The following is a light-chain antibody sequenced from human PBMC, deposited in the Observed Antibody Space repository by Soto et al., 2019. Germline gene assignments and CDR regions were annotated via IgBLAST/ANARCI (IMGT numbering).Light chain of an antibody. V-gene: IGKV1-33*01. J-gene: IGKJ4*01. Sequence: DIQMTQSPSSLSASVGDRVTITCQASQDITNSLNWYQQKPGKAPNLLIFDASNLDAGVPSRLSGSGSGTYFTFTIHSLQPEDVATYYCQQYDHLSLTFGGGTKVDIK. CDR3: QQYDHLSLT. CDR1: QDITNS. CDR2: DAS.